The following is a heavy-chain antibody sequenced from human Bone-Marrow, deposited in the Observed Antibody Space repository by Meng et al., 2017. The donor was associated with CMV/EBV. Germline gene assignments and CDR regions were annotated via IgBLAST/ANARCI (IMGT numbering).Heavy chain of an antibody. V-gene: IGHV1-69*05. D-gene: IGHD5-12*01. Sequence: SVKVSCKTSGVIFNDYAISWVRQAPGQGLEWVGGIVPVFGTANYAQKLQGRVTITTDKSTSTVYMDLSSLRSEDTAVYYCARGVATIRGYYYYYGMDVWGQGTTVTVSS. J-gene: IGHJ6*02. CDR1: GVIFNDYA. CDR3: ARGVATIRGYYYYYGMDV. CDR2: IVPVFGTA.